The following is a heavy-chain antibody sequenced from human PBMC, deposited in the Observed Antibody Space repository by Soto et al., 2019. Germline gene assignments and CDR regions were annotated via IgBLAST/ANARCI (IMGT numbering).Heavy chain of an antibody. D-gene: IGHD3-16*02. V-gene: IGHV4-31*03. J-gene: IGHJ6*02. CDR1: GGSISSGGYY. CDR3: ARSPNRKMTYRQYYYYFYGMDV. CDR2: IYYSGST. Sequence: QVQLQESGPGLVKPSQTLSLTCTVSGGSISSGGYYWSWIRQHPGKGLEWIGYIYYSGSTYYNPSLKSRVTISVDTSKNQFSLKLSSVTAEDTSAHYCARSPNRKMTYRQYYYYFYGMDVWGQGTTVTVSS.